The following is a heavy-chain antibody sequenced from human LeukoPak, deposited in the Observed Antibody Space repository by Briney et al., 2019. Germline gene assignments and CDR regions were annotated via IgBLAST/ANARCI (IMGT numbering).Heavy chain of an antibody. CDR2: IIPIFGTA. CDR3: ARRITIFGVASGAFDI. J-gene: IGHJ3*02. CDR1: GGTFSSYA. Sequence: SVKVSCKASGGTFSSYAISWVRQAPGQGLEWMGGIIPIFGTANYAQKFQGRVTITADESTSTAYMELSSLRSEDTAVYYCARRITIFGVASGAFDIWGQGTMVTVSS. D-gene: IGHD3-3*01. V-gene: IGHV1-69*01.